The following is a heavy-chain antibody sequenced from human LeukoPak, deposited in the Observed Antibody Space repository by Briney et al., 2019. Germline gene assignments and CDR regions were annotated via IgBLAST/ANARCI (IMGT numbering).Heavy chain of an antibody. CDR3: ARRRSTYCSGGSCYGWFDP. CDR2: INHSGST. CDR1: GGSFSGYY. V-gene: IGHV4-34*01. J-gene: IGHJ5*02. D-gene: IGHD2-15*01. Sequence: PSETLSLTCAVYGGSFSGYYWSWIRQPPGKGLEWIGEINHSGSTNYNPSLKSRVTISVDTSKNQFSLKLSSVTAADTAVYYCARRRSTYCSGGSCYGWFDPWGQGTLVTVSS.